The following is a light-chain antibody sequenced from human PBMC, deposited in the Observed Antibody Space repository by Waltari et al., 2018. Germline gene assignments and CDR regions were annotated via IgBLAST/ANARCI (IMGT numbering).Light chain of an antibody. CDR1: HNIGSA. CDR2: DST. CDR3: QHYDNWMYS. V-gene: IGKV3-15*01. Sequence: MTQSPATLSVSLGERVRLSCRASHNIGSALAWYQHKPGQAPRLLIYDSTNRATGIPPRFSGGGSGTDFTLTINTLQSEDLALYFCQHYDNWMYSFGQGTNLEIK. J-gene: IGKJ2*01.